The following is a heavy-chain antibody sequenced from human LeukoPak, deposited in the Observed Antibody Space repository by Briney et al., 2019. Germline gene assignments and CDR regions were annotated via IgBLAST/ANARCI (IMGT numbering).Heavy chain of an antibody. CDR1: GFTFSSYW. Sequence: GSLRLSCAASGFTFSSYWMSWIRQPPGKGLEWIGYIYYSGSTNYNPSLKSRVTISVDTSKNQFSLKLSSVTAADTAVYYCARGLYCSGGSCTFDYWGQGTLVTVSS. CDR2: IYYSGST. D-gene: IGHD2-15*01. J-gene: IGHJ4*02. CDR3: ARGLYCSGGSCTFDY. V-gene: IGHV4-59*01.